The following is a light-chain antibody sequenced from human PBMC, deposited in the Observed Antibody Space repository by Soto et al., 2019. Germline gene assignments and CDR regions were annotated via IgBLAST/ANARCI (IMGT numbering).Light chain of an antibody. Sequence: EIVLTQSPDTLSLSPGERATLSCRASQSVRSNYLAWYQQKPGQAPRFLIYDASSRATGIPDRFSGSGSGTDFTLTISRLEPEDFAVYYCQQYGSTPLTFGEGTKVDIK. J-gene: IGKJ4*01. CDR2: DAS. V-gene: IGKV3-20*01. CDR1: QSVRSNY. CDR3: QQYGSTPLT.